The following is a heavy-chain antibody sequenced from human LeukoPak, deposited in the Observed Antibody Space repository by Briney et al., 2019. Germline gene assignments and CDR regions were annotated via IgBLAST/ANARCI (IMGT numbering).Heavy chain of an antibody. CDR3: YSATPDH. Sequence: GGSLRLSCVASGFSISGYWMSWVRQAPGKGLEWVANIKQDGSEKNYVGSVKGRFTISRDNAKNSLYLEMDSLRAEDTAVYYCYSATPDHWGQGTLVTVSS. CDR1: GFSISGYW. CDR2: IKQDGSEK. J-gene: IGHJ4*02. V-gene: IGHV3-7*01. D-gene: IGHD2-15*01.